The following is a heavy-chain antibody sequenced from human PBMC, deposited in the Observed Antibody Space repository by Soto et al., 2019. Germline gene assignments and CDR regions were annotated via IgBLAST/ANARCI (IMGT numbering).Heavy chain of an antibody. Sequence: PSETLSLTCTVSGGSISSSSYYWGWIRQPPGKGLEWIGSIYYSGSTYYNPSLKSRVTISVDTSKNQFSLKLSSVTAADTAVYYCARQANDFWSGYYNQNCYYGMDVWGQGTTVTVSS. J-gene: IGHJ6*02. CDR1: GGSISSSSYY. CDR3: ARQANDFWSGYYNQNCYYGMDV. D-gene: IGHD3-3*01. CDR2: IYYSGST. V-gene: IGHV4-39*01.